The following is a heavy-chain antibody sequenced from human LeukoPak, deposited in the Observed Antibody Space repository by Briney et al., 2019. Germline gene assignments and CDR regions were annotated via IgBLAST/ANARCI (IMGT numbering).Heavy chain of an antibody. CDR2: LYSGGST. CDR3: ARSAWLDY. Sequence: PGGSLRLSCAASGFTFSSYVMSWVRQAPGKGLELVSVLYSGGSTFYADSVKGRFTISRHNSENTLYLQMNSLRAEDTAVYYCARSAWLDYWGQGTLVTVSS. J-gene: IGHJ4*02. V-gene: IGHV3-53*04. CDR1: GFTFSSYV.